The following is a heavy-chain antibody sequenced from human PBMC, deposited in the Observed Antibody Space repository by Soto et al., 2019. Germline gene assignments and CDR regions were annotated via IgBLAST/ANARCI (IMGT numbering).Heavy chain of an antibody. CDR1: GYTFTSYG. Sequence: QVQLVQSGAEVKKPGASVKVSCKASGYTFTSYGISWVRQAPGQGLEWMGWSRAYNGNTNYAQKLQGRGIMTPHSSTSPAYMELRSLRSDDTAVYYCASESSSSCHDYWGQRTLVTVSA. V-gene: IGHV1-18*01. D-gene: IGHD6-13*01. J-gene: IGHJ4*02. CDR2: SRAYNGNT. CDR3: ASESSSSCHDY.